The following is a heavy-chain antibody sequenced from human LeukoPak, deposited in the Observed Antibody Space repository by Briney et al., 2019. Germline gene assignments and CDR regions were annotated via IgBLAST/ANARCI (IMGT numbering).Heavy chain of an antibody. Sequence: PGGSLRLSCAASGFILSNYRMNWVRQAPGKGLEWVSYISSSGNSREYADSVKGRFTISRDNARDSLHLQMNSLRVEDTAVYYCVRSPCYGDCYGSEYFHRWGQGTLVTVSS. D-gene: IGHD2-21*02. CDR2: ISSSGNSR. CDR1: GFILSNYR. CDR3: VRSPCYGDCYGSEYFHR. V-gene: IGHV3-48*04. J-gene: IGHJ1*01.